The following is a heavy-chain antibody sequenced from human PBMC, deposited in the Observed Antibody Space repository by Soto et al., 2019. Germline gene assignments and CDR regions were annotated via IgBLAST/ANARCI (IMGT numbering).Heavy chain of an antibody. CDR1: GFTFNTHG. D-gene: IGHD4-17*01. V-gene: IGHV3-33*01. J-gene: IGHJ4*02. CDR2: IWYDGSQR. Sequence: GGSLRLSCAASGFTFNTHGMHWVRQAPGKGLEWVAVIWYDGSQRYYADFVRGRFTISRDNSQNTLYLQMTSLRAEDTAVYYCARIDDYGDYVTDYWGQGXLVAVYS. CDR3: ARIDDYGDYVTDY.